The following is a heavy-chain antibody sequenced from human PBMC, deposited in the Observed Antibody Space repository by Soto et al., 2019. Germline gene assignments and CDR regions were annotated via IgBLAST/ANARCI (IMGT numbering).Heavy chain of an antibody. J-gene: IGHJ6*01. CDR3: ARGVGVLRDYYG. Sequence: PSQPLSVTGAIPGARVSSNSAPWNRSRQSPSLGLEWRGMTYDRAKWDNDYAGAVKSRITINPDTSKNQCSRQLNSVTPEDTAVYYCARGVGVLRDYYG. CDR2: TYDRAKWDN. D-gene: IGHD1-26*01. V-gene: IGHV6-1*01. CDR1: GARVSSNSAP.